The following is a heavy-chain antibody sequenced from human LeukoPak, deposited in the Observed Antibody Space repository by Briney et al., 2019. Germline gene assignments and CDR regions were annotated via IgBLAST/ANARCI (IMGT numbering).Heavy chain of an antibody. D-gene: IGHD2-2*01. V-gene: IGHV3-64*01. Sequence: GGSLRLSCAASGFTFSTYAMHWVRQAPGKGLEYVSAISSYGGSTYYANSVKGRFTISRDNSKNTLYLQMGSLRAEDMAVYYCARDYCSSTSCLLDYWGQGTLVTVSS. CDR3: ARDYCSSTSCLLDY. CDR1: GFTFSTYA. CDR2: ISSYGGST. J-gene: IGHJ4*02.